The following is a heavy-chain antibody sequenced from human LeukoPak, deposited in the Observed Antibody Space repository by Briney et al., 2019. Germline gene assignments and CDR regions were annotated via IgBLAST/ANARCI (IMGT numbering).Heavy chain of an antibody. CDR3: ARDLGTMIVVVRAFDI. Sequence: SETLSLTCTVSGGSISTSGYYWGWIRQPPGKGLEWIGSISYSGSTYYNPSLKSRVTISRDTSKNHFSLKLSSVTAADTGVYYCARDLGTMIVVVRAFDIWGQGTMVTVSS. J-gene: IGHJ3*02. V-gene: IGHV4-39*07. CDR1: GGSISTSGYY. D-gene: IGHD3-22*01. CDR2: ISYSGST.